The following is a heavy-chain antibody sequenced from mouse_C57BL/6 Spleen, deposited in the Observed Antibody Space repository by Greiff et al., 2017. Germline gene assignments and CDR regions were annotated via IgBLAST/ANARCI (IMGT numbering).Heavy chain of an antibody. CDR3: ARDLGSSDGYFDV. J-gene: IGHJ1*03. D-gene: IGHD1-1*01. CDR2: ISDGGSYT. CDR1: GFTFSSYA. Sequence: EVKLVESGGGLVKPGGSLKLSCAASGFTFSSYAMSWVRQTPEKRLEWVATISDGGSYTYYPDNVKGRFTISRDNAKNNLYLQMSHLKSEDTAMYYCARDLGSSDGYFDVWGTGTTVTVSS. V-gene: IGHV5-4*01.